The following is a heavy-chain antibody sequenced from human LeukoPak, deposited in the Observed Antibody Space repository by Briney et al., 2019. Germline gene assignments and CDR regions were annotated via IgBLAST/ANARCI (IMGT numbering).Heavy chain of an antibody. D-gene: IGHD6-19*01. CDR2: ISSNGGST. V-gene: IGHV3-64*01. Sequence: GGSLRLSCAASGFTFSFYAMHWVRQAPGKGLEYVSGISSNGGSTYYGNSVKGRFTISRDNSKNTLYLQMGSLRTEDMAVYYCARSYLVRSGWYDAFDFWGQGTMVTVSS. CDR1: GFTFSFYA. J-gene: IGHJ3*01. CDR3: ARSYLVRSGWYDAFDF.